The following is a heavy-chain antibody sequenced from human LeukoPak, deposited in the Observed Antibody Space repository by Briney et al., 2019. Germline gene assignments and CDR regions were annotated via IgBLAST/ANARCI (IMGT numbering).Heavy chain of an antibody. D-gene: IGHD3-9*01. J-gene: IGHJ4*02. Sequence: GGSLRLSCAPSGFTFSSYAMSWVRQAPGKGLEWVSGIGASGGSTYYADSVKGRFTISRDNSKNTLYLQMNSLRAEGTAVYYCAKEECYDILTGLDYCGQGTLVTVSS. CDR3: AKEECYDILTGLDY. CDR2: IGASGGST. CDR1: GFTFSSYA. V-gene: IGHV3-23*01.